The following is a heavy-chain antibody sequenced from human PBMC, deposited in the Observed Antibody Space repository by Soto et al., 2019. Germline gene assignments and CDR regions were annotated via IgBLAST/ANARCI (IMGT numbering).Heavy chain of an antibody. CDR2: IDYIGST. CDR1: GGSISSGGYY. J-gene: IGHJ5*02. Sequence: QVQLQESGPGLVKPSQTLSLTCTVSGGSISSGGYYWNWIRQHPGKGLEWIGYIDYIGSTCYNPSLTSRVTISLATSKNQFPLKLSSVTAADTAVYYCARSVFPWGQGTLVTVSS. CDR3: ARSVFP. V-gene: IGHV4-31*03.